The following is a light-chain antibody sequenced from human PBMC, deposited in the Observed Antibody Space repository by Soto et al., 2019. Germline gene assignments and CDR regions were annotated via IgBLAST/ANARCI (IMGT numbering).Light chain of an antibody. V-gene: IGKV3D-11*01. CDR3: HQRQSWPRT. J-gene: IGKJ1*01. Sequence: EIVLKQSPATLSSFPGDRVTLSCRASQAVNTRLAWYQHKPGQAPRLLIYLTSNRAAGIPARFSGSGPETDFTLTISDVEPEDFAVYYCHQRQSWPRTFGQGTK. CDR2: LTS. CDR1: QAVNTR.